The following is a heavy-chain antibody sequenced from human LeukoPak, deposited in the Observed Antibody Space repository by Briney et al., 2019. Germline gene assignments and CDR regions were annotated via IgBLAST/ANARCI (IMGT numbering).Heavy chain of an antibody. CDR2: ISYDGSNK. V-gene: IGHV3-30-3*01. J-gene: IGHJ4*02. CDR3: AREWELSYYSDY. D-gene: IGHD1-26*01. Sequence: GRSLRLSCAASGFTFSSYAMHWVRQAPGKGLEWVAVISYDGSNKYYADSVKGRFTISRDNSKNTLYLQMNSLRAEDTAVYYCAREWELSYYSDYWGQGTLVTVSS. CDR1: GFTFSSYA.